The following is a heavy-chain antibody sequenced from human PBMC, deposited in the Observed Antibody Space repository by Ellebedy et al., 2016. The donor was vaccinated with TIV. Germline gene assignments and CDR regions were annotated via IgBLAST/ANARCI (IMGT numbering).Heavy chain of an antibody. J-gene: IGHJ4*02. Sequence: GESLKISCAASGFTFSSYSMNWVRQAPGKGLEWVSSISSSSSYIYYADSVKGRFTISRDNAKNSLYLQMNSLRAEDTAVYYCARGVYSYGSKIDYWGQGTLVTVSS. V-gene: IGHV3-21*01. D-gene: IGHD5-18*01. CDR3: ARGVYSYGSKIDY. CDR2: ISSSSSYI. CDR1: GFTFSSYS.